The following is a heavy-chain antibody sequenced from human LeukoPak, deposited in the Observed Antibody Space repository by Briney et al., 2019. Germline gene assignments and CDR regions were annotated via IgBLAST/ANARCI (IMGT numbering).Heavy chain of an antibody. D-gene: IGHD6-19*01. CDR1: GFTFSSYA. CDR3: AKDGGYSSGWDPFDY. CDR2: ISDGGGST. Sequence: GGSLRLSCAASGFTFSSYAMNWVRQAPGKGLEWVSGISDGGGSTFHADSVKGRFTISRDHSKNTLYLQMNSLRAEDTAVYYCAKDGGYSSGWDPFDYWGQGTLVTVSS. V-gene: IGHV3-23*01. J-gene: IGHJ4*02.